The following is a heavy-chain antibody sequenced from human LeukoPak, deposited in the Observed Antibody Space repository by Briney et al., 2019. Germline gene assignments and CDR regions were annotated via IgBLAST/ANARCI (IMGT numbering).Heavy chain of an antibody. CDR3: ARGLGQRGDY. CDR2: IYYSGST. J-gene: IGHJ4*02. V-gene: IGHV4-59*01. CDR1: GGSISSYY. Sequence: SETLSLTCTVSGGSISSYYWSWIRQPPGKGLEWIGYIYYSGSTNYNPSLKSRVTISVDTPKNQFSLKLSSVTAADTAVYYCARGLGQRGDYWGQGTLVTVSS. D-gene: IGHD3-10*01.